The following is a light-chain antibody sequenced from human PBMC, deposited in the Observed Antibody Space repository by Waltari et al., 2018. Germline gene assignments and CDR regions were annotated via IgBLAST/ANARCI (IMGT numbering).Light chain of an antibody. CDR3: CSYAGSNTVM. J-gene: IGLJ3*02. CDR2: EVT. CDR1: SNDVGSYNL. V-gene: IGLV2-23*02. Sequence: QSALTQPASVSGSPGQSITISCIGSSNDVGSYNLVSWYQQHPGKVPKLMIYEVTKRPSGGSNRFSGSKSGNTASLTISGLQADDEGNYYCCSYAGSNTVMFGGGTKLTVL.